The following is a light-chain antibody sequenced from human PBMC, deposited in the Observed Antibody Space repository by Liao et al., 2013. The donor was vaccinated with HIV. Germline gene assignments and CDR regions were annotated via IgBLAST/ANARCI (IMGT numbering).Light chain of an antibody. CDR1: KLGDKY. CDR2: QDT. V-gene: IGLV3-1*01. J-gene: IGLJ2*01. CDR3: QAWDGSTVV. Sequence: SYDLIQPPSVSVSPGQTATISCSGDKLGDKYASWYQQKPGQSPVLVIYQDTRRPSGIPERVSGSNSGNTATLTVSGAQALDEAEYYCQAWDGSTVVFGGGTKLTVL.